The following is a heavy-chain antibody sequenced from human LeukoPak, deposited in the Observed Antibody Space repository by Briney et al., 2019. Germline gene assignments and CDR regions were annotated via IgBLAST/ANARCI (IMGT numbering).Heavy chain of an antibody. V-gene: IGHV3-23*01. CDR2: ISGSGGRT. D-gene: IGHD3-16*02. CDR3: AKEPTFGGVIGETGDY. CDR1: GFTFSSYA. Sequence: GGSLRLSCAASGFTFSSYAMSWVRQAPGKGLEWVSAISGSGGRTYYADAVKGRVTISRENSNNTLYLQMNSLRAEDTAVYYCAKEPTFGGVIGETGDYWGQGTLVTVSS. J-gene: IGHJ4*02.